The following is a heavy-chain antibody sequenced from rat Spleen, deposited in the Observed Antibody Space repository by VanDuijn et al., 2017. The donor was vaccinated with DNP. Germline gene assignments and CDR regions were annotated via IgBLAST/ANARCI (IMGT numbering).Heavy chain of an antibody. CDR3: ATQDGSSGFDY. Sequence: EVQLVESGGGLEQPGRSLRLSCAASGFTFSDYNMAWARQAPKKGLEWVATIIYDGSRTYYRDSVKGRFTISRDNTKSTLYLQMDSLRSEDTATYYCATQDGSSGFDYWGQGVMVTVSS. V-gene: IGHV5S10*01. J-gene: IGHJ2*01. D-gene: IGHD5-1*01. CDR2: IIYDGSRT. CDR1: GFTFSDYN.